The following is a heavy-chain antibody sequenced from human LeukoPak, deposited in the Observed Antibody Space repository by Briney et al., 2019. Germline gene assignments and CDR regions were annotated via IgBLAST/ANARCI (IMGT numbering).Heavy chain of an antibody. CDR2: ISSSGATM. Sequence: GGSLRLSCAASGFTFSSYEINWVRQAPGKGLEWISYISSSGATMYFADSVKGRFTISRDNAKNSLYLQMNSLRAEDTAVYYCAKDSAKKYDDYWGQGTLVTVSS. CDR3: AKDSAKKYDDY. J-gene: IGHJ4*02. CDR1: GFTFSSYE. V-gene: IGHV3-48*03. D-gene: IGHD2/OR15-2a*01.